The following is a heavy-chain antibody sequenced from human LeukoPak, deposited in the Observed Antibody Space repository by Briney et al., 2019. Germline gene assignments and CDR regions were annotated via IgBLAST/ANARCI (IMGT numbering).Heavy chain of an antibody. Sequence: GGSLRLSCAASGFTFSRYWMSWVRQAPGKGLEWVSAISGSGGSTYYADSVKGRFTISRDNSKNTLYLQMNSLRAEDTAVYYCAKFIYYYDSSGSRGYFDYWGQGTLVTVSS. CDR3: AKFIYYYDSSGSRGYFDY. J-gene: IGHJ4*02. V-gene: IGHV3-23*01. CDR2: ISGSGGST. CDR1: GFTFSRYW. D-gene: IGHD3-22*01.